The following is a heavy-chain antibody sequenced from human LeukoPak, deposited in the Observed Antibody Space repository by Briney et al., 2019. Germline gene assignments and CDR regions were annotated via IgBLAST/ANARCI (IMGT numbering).Heavy chain of an antibody. CDR3: ATQPASSFWFDP. CDR2: ISYDGSKK. D-gene: IGHD1-14*01. J-gene: IGHJ5*02. Sequence: GGSLRPSCATSGFTFSTYGMHWVRQAPGKGLEWVALISYDGSKKYYADSVKGRFTISRDNSKKTLSLQMNSLRVEDTAVYYCATQPASSFWFDPWGQGTLVTVSS. V-gene: IGHV3-30*03. CDR1: GFTFSTYG.